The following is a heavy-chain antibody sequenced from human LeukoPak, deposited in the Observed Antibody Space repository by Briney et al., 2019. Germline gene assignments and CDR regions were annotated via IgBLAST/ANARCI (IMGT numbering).Heavy chain of an antibody. CDR3: AKKGTTAAAPYHFDY. V-gene: IGHV3-53*05. D-gene: IGHD6-13*01. Sequence: GGSLRLSCAASGFAVSDVYMNWVRQAPGKGLEWVSVLYNDGSTYYADSVKGRFTISRDNSKNTVYLQMNSLRAEDTALYYCAKKGTTAAAPYHFDYWGQGTLVTVSS. CDR1: GFAVSDVY. CDR2: LYNDGST. J-gene: IGHJ4*02.